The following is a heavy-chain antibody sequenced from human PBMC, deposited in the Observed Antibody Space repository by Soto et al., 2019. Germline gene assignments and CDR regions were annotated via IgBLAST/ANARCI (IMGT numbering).Heavy chain of an antibody. J-gene: IGHJ5*02. CDR1: GYRFTDHY. CDR3: STEGTARGPNPSDP. CDR2: INPYSGDT. D-gene: IGHD3-10*01. Sequence: QVQLVQSGAEVRKPGASVKVSCEASGYRFTDHYIHWVRQAPGQGLEWMGWINPYSGDTSYGPKVKGGLPLSRETPINTAFMELNSLRSNDPAVYYCSTEGTARGPNPSDPWGQGTLV. V-gene: IGHV1-2*02.